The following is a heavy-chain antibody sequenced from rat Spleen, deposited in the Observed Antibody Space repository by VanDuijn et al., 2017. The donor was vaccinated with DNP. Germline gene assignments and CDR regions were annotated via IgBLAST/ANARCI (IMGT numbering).Heavy chain of an antibody. D-gene: IGHD1-3*01. V-gene: IGHV3-1*01. CDR2: ISYSGST. Sequence: EMQLQESGPGLVKPSQSLSLTCSVTGYSITSGYGWNWIRKFPGNKLEWMGYISYSGSTNYNPSLKSRISITRDTSKNQFFLQLNSVTTEDTATYYCARWNYGYWYFDVWGPGTMVTVSS. J-gene: IGHJ1*01. CDR1: GYSITSGY. CDR3: ARWNYGYWYFDV.